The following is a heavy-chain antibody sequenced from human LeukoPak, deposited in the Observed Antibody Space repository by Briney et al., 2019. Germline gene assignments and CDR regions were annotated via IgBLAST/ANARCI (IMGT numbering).Heavy chain of an antibody. D-gene: IGHD3-22*01. CDR2: VSWDSSMI. J-gene: IGHJ2*01. V-gene: IGHV3-9*01. Sequence: PGRSLRLSCVASGFTIHDYHMHWVRQAPGKGLEWVSAVSWDSSMIDYAASVKGRFTACRDNAKNSFYLQMDSLRTDATALYYSPKVLWYDSVTCYFDLWGRGTLVSVSS. CDR3: PKVLWYDSVTCYFDL. CDR1: GFTIHDYH.